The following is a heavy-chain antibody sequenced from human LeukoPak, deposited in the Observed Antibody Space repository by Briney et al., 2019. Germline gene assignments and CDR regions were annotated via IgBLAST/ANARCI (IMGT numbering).Heavy chain of an antibody. CDR2: IIPIFGTA. J-gene: IGHJ4*02. D-gene: IGHD2-8*01. V-gene: IGHV1-69*05. CDR1: GGTFSSYA. Sequence: SVKLSCKASGGTFSSYAISWVRQAPGQGLEWMGRIIPIFGTANYAQKFQGRVTITTDESTSTAYMELSSLRSEDTAVYYCAGQIVLTDYFDCWGQGTLVTVSS. CDR3: AGQIVLTDYFDC.